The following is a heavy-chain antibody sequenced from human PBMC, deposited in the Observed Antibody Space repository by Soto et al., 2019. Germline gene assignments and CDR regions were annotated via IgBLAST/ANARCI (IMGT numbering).Heavy chain of an antibody. CDR2: IYYSGST. CDR3: ARDIMGTNYYYYGMDV. V-gene: IGHV4-59*01. D-gene: IGHD2-8*01. Sequence: QVQLQESGPGLVKPSETLSLTCTVSGGSISSYYWSWIRQPPGKGLEWIGYIYYSGSTNYNPSLKSRVTISVDTSKNQFSLKLSSVTAVDTAVYYCARDIMGTNYYYYGMDVWGQGTTVTVSS. J-gene: IGHJ6*02. CDR1: GGSISSYY.